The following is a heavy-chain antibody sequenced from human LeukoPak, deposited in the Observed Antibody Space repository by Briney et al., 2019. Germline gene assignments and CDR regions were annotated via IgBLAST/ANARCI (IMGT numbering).Heavy chain of an antibody. J-gene: IGHJ4*02. CDR2: ISYDGSNK. D-gene: IGHD2-21*02. V-gene: IGHV3-30*18. Sequence: QPGGSLRLSCAASGFTFSSYGMHWVRQAPGKGLEWVAVISYDGSNKYYADSVKGRFTISRDNSKNTLYLQMNSLRAEDTAVYYCAKSVTAIDYWGQGTLVTVSS. CDR1: GFTFSSYG. CDR3: AKSVTAIDY.